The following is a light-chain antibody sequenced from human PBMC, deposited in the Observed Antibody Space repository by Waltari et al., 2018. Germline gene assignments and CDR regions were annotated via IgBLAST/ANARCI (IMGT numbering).Light chain of an antibody. Sequence: EIMLTQSPGTLSLSPGERATLSCRASQSISRYLAWYQHKPGQAPRLLIYDASSRATGIPDRFSGSGSGTDFSLTISRLDPEDFAVYYCQKYGRLPATFGQGTKVEI. J-gene: IGKJ1*01. CDR1: QSISRY. CDR2: DAS. CDR3: QKYGRLPAT. V-gene: IGKV3-20*01.